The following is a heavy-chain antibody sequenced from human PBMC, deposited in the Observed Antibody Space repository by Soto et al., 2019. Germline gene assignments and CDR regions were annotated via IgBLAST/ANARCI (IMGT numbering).Heavy chain of an antibody. J-gene: IGHJ6*02. CDR1: GGSISSYY. CDR2: IYYSGST. CDR3: AAKSGLLWFGEGEYYGMDV. Sequence: SETLSLTCPVSGGSISSYYWSWIRQPPGKGLEWIGYIYYSGSTNYNPSLKSRVTISVDTSKNQFSLKLSSVTAADTAVYYCAAKSGLLWFGEGEYYGMDVWGQGTTVTVSS. D-gene: IGHD3-10*01. V-gene: IGHV4-59*01.